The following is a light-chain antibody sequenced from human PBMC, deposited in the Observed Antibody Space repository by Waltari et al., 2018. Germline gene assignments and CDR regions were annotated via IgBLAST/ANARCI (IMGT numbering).Light chain of an antibody. J-gene: IGKJ5*01. CDR3: QQYYGTPIT. CDR1: QSVLYSPNNKNY. CDR2: WAS. Sequence: DFVMTQSPDSLAVSLGERATINCKSSQSVLYSPNNKNYLAWYQQKPGQPPKLLIYWASTRESGVPDRFSGSGSGTDFTLTISSLQAEDVAVYYCQQYYGTPITFGQGTRLEIK. V-gene: IGKV4-1*01.